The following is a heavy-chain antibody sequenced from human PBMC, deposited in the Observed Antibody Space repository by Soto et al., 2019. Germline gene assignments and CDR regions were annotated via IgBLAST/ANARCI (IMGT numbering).Heavy chain of an antibody. CDR2: ISYDGSNK. V-gene: IGHV3-30-3*01. D-gene: IGHD2-15*01. CDR3: ASGGKGDY. J-gene: IGHJ4*02. CDR1: GFTFSSYA. Sequence: QVQLVESGGGVVQPGRSLRLSCAASGFTFSSYAMHWVRKAPGKGLEWVAVISYDGSNKYYADSVKGRFTISRDNSKNTLYLQMNSLRAEDTAVYYCASGGKGDYWGQGTLVTVSS.